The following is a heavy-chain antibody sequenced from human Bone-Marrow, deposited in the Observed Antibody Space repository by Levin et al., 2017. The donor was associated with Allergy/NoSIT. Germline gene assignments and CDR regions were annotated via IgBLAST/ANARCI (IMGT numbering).Heavy chain of an antibody. Sequence: SGPTLVKPTQTLTLTCAFSGFSLSTVAMSVTWFRQPPGKALEWLGLISWDDDRLYIPSLESRLTISRDTSKNQVVLTLTDVDPADTATYFCAHKVLGNPRGRSSDYYQYWGQGTLVTVSS. CDR1: GFSLSTVAMS. CDR3: AHKVLGNPRGRSSDYYQY. J-gene: IGHJ1*01. CDR2: ISWDDDR. V-gene: IGHV2-5*02. D-gene: IGHD3-10*01.